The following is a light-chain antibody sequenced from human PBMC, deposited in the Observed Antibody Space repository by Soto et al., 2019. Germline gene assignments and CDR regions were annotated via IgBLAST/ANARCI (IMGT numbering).Light chain of an antibody. CDR1: QSVSSN. Sequence: EIVMTQSPATLSVSPGERATLSCRASQSVSSNLGWYQQTPGQAPRXXIYGASTRETGIPARFSGSGSGTEFTLTISSLQSEDFAVYYCQQYNNWTITFGQGTRLEI. J-gene: IGKJ5*01. CDR2: GAS. CDR3: QQYNNWTIT. V-gene: IGKV3D-15*01.